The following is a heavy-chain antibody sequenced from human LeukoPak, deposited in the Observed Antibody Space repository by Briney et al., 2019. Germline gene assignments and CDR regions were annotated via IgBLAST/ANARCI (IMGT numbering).Heavy chain of an antibody. CDR2: ISSSSSYI. CDR1: GFTFSSYS. V-gene: IGHV3-21*01. Sequence: PGGSLRLSCAASGFTFSSYSMNWVHQAPGKGLEWVSSISSSSSYIYYADSVKGRFTISRDNAKNSLYLQMNSLRAEDTAVYYCAGDYYDSSGHDYWGQGTLVTVSS. D-gene: IGHD3-22*01. CDR3: AGDYYDSSGHDY. J-gene: IGHJ4*02.